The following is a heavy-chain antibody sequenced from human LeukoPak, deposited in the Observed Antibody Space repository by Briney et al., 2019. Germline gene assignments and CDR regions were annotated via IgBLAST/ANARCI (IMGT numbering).Heavy chain of an antibody. J-gene: IGHJ5*02. V-gene: IGHV4-39*07. CDR3: ARDQHYDSSGSIHWFDP. D-gene: IGHD3-22*01. CDR2: IYYSGST. Sequence: PSETLSLTCTVSGGSISSSSYYWGWIRQPPGKGLEWIGSIYYSGSTYYNPSLKSRVTISVDTSKNQFSLKLSSVTAADTAVYYCARDQHYDSSGSIHWFDPWGQGTLVTVSS. CDR1: GGSISSSSYY.